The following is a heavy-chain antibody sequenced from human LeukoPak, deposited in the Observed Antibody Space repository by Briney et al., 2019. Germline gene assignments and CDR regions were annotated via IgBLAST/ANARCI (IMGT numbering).Heavy chain of an antibody. D-gene: IGHD3-10*01. CDR1: GFTFSSYS. V-gene: IGHV3-21*01. J-gene: IGHJ4*02. CDR3: ARGSYGSGSEFDY. CDR2: ISSSSSYI. Sequence: PGGSLRLSCAASGFTFSSYSMNWVRQAPGKGLKWVSSISSSSSYIYYADSVKGRFTISRDNAKNSLYLQMNSLRAEDTAVYYCARGSYGSGSEFDYWGQGTLVTVSS.